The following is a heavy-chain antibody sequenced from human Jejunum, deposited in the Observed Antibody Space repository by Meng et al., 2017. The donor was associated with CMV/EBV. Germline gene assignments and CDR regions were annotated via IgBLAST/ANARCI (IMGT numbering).Heavy chain of an antibody. D-gene: IGHD1-26*01. CDR2: IFPGDSDT. CDR1: SLPKYW. J-gene: IGHJ6*02. Sequence: SLPKYWIGWVRRMPGKGLEWMGIIFPGDSDTRYSPSFQGHVTISVDKSISTAYLQWSSLKASDTAIYYCARPGGTYSYYLYGLDVWGQGTTVTVSS. CDR3: ARPGGTYSYYLYGLDV. V-gene: IGHV5-51*01.